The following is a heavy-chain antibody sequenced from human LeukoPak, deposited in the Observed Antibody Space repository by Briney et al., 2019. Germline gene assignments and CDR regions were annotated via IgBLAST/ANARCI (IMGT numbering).Heavy chain of an antibody. CDR3: ANAIYYYYGMDV. CDR1: GFTFSSYA. CDR2: ISGRGGST. D-gene: IGHD2-2*01. J-gene: IGHJ6*04. Sequence: GGSLRLSCAASGFTFSSYAMSWVRQAPGKGLEWVSAISGRGGSTYYADSVKGRFTISRDNSKNTLYLQMNSLRAEDTAVYYCANAIYYYYGMDVWGKGTTVTVSS. V-gene: IGHV3-23*01.